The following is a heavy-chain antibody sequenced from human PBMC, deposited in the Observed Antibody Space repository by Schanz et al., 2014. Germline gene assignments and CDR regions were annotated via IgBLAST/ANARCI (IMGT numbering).Heavy chain of an antibody. CDR1: GYIFGSHG. CDR3: ARVHIATYHYNSPGDFEI. D-gene: IGHD3-10*01. CDR2: INAHTGNT. V-gene: IGHV1-18*01. Sequence: QLMQSGSEVRKPGASVKVSCKASGYIFGSHGMTWVRQAPGQGPELMGWINAHTGNTQYAQKFQGRVNMTRDTVTTTVHLELTRLRTDDTASYYCARVHIATYHYNSPGDFEIWGGGTRVTVSS. J-gene: IGHJ3*02.